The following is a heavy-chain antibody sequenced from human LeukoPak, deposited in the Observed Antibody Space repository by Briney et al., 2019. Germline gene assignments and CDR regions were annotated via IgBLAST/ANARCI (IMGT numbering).Heavy chain of an antibody. CDR1: GGSISSYY. V-gene: IGHV4-59*08. D-gene: IGHD6-25*01. CDR2: IYYSGST. J-gene: IGHJ5*02. CDR3: ARQNPPGSKKGWFDP. Sequence: ASETLSLTCTVSGGSISSYYWSWIRQPPGKGLEWIGYIYYSGSTNYNPSLKSRLTISVDTSKNQFSLRLRSVTAADTAVYYCARQNPPGSKKGWFDPWGQGTLVTVSS.